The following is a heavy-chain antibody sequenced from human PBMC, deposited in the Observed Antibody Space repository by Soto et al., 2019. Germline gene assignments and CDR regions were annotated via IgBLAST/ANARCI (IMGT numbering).Heavy chain of an antibody. CDR2: IIPIFGTA. D-gene: IGHD4-4*01. CDR1: GGTFSSYA. Sequence: SVKVSCKASGGTFSSYAISWVRQAPGQGLEWMGGIIPIFGTANYAQKFQGRVTITVDESTSTAYMELSSLRSEDTAVYYCAREFMTTVTSSYYYGMDVWGQGTTVTVSS. V-gene: IGHV1-69*13. J-gene: IGHJ6*02. CDR3: AREFMTTVTSSYYYGMDV.